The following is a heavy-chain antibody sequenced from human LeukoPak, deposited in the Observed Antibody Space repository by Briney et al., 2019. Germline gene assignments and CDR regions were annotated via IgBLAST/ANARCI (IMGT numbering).Heavy chain of an antibody. CDR1: GFTFSSYA. CDR3: AKSGDDYVWGSYPPYYMDV. CDR2: ISGSGGST. D-gene: IGHD3-16*02. Sequence: GGSLRLSCAASGFTFSSYAISWVRQAPGKGLEWVSAISGSGGSTYYADSVKGRFTISRDNSKNTLYLQMNSLRAEDTAVYYCAKSGDDYVWGSYPPYYMDVWGKGTTVTVSS. V-gene: IGHV3-23*01. J-gene: IGHJ6*03.